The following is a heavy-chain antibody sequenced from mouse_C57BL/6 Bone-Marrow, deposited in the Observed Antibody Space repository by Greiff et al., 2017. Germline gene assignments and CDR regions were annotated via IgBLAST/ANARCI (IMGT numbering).Heavy chain of an antibody. D-gene: IGHD1-1*01. CDR3: ARPYGSSLAWFAY. CDR2: ISSGGSYT. J-gene: IGHJ3*01. CDR1: GFTFSSYG. V-gene: IGHV5-6*01. Sequence: EVMLVDSGGDLVKPGGSLKLSCAASGFTFSSYGMSWVRQTPDKRLEWVATISSGGSYTYYPDSVKGRFTISRDNAKNTLYLQMSSLKSEDTAMYYCARPYGSSLAWFAYWGQGTLVTVSA.